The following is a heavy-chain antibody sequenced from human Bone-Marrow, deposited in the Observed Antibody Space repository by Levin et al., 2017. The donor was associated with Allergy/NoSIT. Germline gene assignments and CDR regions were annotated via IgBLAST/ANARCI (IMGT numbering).Heavy chain of an antibody. Sequence: PGGSLRLSCAASGFTFSSYGMHWVRQAPGKGLEWVAVISYDGSNKYYADSVKGRFTISRDNSKNTLYLQMNSLRAEDTAVYYCAKRPGDSSGYKYYYYYYGMDVWGQGTTVTVSS. V-gene: IGHV3-30*18. CDR3: AKRPGDSSGYKYYYYYYGMDV. CDR1: GFTFSSYG. J-gene: IGHJ6*02. D-gene: IGHD3-22*01. CDR2: ISYDGSNK.